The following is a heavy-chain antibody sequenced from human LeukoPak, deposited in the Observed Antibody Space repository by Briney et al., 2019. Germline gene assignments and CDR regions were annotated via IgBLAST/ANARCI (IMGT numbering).Heavy chain of an antibody. CDR1: GGSFSSYF. Sequence: SETLSLTCAVFGGSFSSYFWSWIRQSPGKGLEWIGEINHSGSTNYNPSLKSRVTISVDTSKNQFSLQLSSVTAADTAVYYCARGLAARPFYFYYFKDVWGKGAKVTVSS. CDR3: ARGLAARPFYFYYFKDV. CDR2: INHSGST. D-gene: IGHD6-6*01. J-gene: IGHJ6*03. V-gene: IGHV4-34*01.